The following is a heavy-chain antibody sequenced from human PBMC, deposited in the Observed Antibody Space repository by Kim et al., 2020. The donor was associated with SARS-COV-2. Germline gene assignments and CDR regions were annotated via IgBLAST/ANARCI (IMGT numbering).Heavy chain of an antibody. CDR2: IYTSGST. J-gene: IGHJ6*02. CDR3: ARCHMVRGVIGYYYYGMDV. V-gene: IGHV4-61*02. D-gene: IGHD3-10*01. Sequence: SETLSLTCTVSGGSISSGSYYWSWIRQPAGKGLEWIGRIYTSGSTNYNPSLKSRVTISVDTSKNQFSLKLSSVTAADTAGYYCARCHMVRGVIGYYYYGMDVWGQGTTVTVSS. CDR1: GGSISSGSYY.